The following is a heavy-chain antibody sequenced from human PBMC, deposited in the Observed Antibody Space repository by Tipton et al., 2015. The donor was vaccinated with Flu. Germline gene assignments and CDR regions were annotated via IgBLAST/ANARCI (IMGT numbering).Heavy chain of an antibody. J-gene: IGHJ4*02. CDR1: GGSIRSDY. CDR2: IYSSGAT. D-gene: IGHD1-26*01. Sequence: TLSLTCTVSGGSIRSDYWSWVRRPAGKGPQWIGRIYSSGATNYNPSLKSRATMSVDMSQNQFSLNLGSVTAADTAVYYCLRCKSGSYCHCFDYWGQGTLVTVSS. CDR3: LRCKSGSYCHCFDY. V-gene: IGHV4-4*07.